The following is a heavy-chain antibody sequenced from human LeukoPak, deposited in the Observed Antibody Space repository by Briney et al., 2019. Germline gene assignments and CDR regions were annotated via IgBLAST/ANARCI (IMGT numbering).Heavy chain of an antibody. J-gene: IGHJ4*02. CDR3: ARDRGLWFGELSGEDY. Sequence: GGSLRLSCAASGFTFSSYWMSWVRQAPGKGLEWVANIKQDGSEKYYVDSVKGRFTISRDNAKNSLYLQMNSLRAEDTAVYYCARDRGLWFGELSGEDYWGRGTLVTVSS. D-gene: IGHD3-10*01. CDR2: IKQDGSEK. V-gene: IGHV3-7*03. CDR1: GFTFSSYW.